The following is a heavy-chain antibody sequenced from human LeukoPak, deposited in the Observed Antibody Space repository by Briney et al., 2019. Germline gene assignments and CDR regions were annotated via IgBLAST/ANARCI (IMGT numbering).Heavy chain of an antibody. J-gene: IGHJ4*02. CDR3: AKDRGY. Sequence: PGGSLRLSCAASGFTFSSYGMHWVRQAPGKGLEWVAVISYDGSNKYYADSVKGRFTISRDNSKNTLCLQMNSLRADDTAVYYCAKDRGYWGQGTLVTVSS. V-gene: IGHV3-30*18. CDR1: GFTFSSYG. CDR2: ISYDGSNK.